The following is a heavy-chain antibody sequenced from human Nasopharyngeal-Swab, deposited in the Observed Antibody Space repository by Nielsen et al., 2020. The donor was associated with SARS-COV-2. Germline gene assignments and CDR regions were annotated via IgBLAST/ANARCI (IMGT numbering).Heavy chain of an antibody. D-gene: IGHD2-8*01. CDR2: ISSSSSYI. CDR3: ARDIVLMVYALDY. J-gene: IGHJ4*02. CDR1: GFTFSSYS. Sequence: GESLKISCAASGFTFSSYSMNWVRQAPGKGLEWVSSISSSSSYIYYADSVKGRFTISRDNAKNSLYLQMNSLRAEDTAVYYCARDIVLMVYALDYWGQGTLVTVSS. V-gene: IGHV3-21*01.